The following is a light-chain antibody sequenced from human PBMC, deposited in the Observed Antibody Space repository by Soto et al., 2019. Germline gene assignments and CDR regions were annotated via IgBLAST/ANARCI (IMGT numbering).Light chain of an antibody. CDR3: LQDYNYPRT. V-gene: IGKV1-6*01. J-gene: IGKJ1*01. CDR2: AAS. CDR1: QGIGND. Sequence: ALPMTQSPSSLSTSEGDRVTITCRASQGIGNDLGWYQQKPGKAPKLLIYAASSLQSGVPSRFSGSGSGTDFTLTISSLQPEDFAAYYCLQDYNYPRTFGQGTKVEIK.